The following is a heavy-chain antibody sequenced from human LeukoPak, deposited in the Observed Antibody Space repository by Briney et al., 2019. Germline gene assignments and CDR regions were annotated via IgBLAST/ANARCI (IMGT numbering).Heavy chain of an antibody. V-gene: IGHV1-2*02. CDR1: GYTFTSYY. CDR2: INPDSGGT. J-gene: IGHJ4*02. D-gene: IGHD3-22*01. Sequence: ASVKVSCKASGYTFTSYYMHWVRQAPGHGLEWMGWINPDSGGTNYAQKFQGRVTMTRDTSISTAYMELSRLRSDDTAVYYCARVDYDSEYDYWGQGTLVTVSS. CDR3: ARVDYDSEYDY.